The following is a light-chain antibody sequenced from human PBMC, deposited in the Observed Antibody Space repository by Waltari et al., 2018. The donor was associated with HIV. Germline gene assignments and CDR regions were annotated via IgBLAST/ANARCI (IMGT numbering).Light chain of an antibody. V-gene: IGLV3-1*01. J-gene: IGLJ2*01. CDR1: KLGEKY. Sequence: SYELTQPPSVSVSPGQTTSITCSGDKLGEKYACWYQQKPGQSPVLVIYQDRKRPSGIPERFPGSNSGNTATLTISGTQAMDEADYYCQAWDSSTARVVFGGGTKLTVL. CDR2: QDR. CDR3: QAWDSSTARVV.